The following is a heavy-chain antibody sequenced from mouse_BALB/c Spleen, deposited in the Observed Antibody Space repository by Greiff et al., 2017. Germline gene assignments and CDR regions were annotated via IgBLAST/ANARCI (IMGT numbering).Heavy chain of an antibody. CDR3: TRSGYYGISYKAY. D-gene: IGHD1-1*01. J-gene: IGHJ3*01. V-gene: IGHV1S22*01. Sequence: LQQSGSELVRPGASVKLSCKASGYTFTSYWMHWVKQRPGQGLEWIGNIYPGSGSTNYDEKFKSKATLTVDTSSSTAYMQLSSLTSEDSAVYYCTRSGYYGISYKAYWGQGTLVTVSA. CDR1: GYTFTSYW. CDR2: IYPGSGST.